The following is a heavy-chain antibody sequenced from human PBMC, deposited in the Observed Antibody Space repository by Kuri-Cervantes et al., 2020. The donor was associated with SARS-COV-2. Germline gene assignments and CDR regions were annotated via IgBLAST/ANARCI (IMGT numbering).Heavy chain of an antibody. J-gene: IGHJ2*01. CDR2: IYYSGST. CDR3: ARWVQEQPFDL. D-gene: IGHD1/OR15-1a*01. V-gene: IGHV4-59*08. CDR1: GGSIGSYY. Sequence: SETLSLTCTVSGGSIGSYYWSWIRQPPGKGLEWIGYIYYSGSTNYNPSLKSRVTISVDTSKNQFSLKLSSVTAADTAVYYCARWVQEQPFDLWGRGTLVTVSS.